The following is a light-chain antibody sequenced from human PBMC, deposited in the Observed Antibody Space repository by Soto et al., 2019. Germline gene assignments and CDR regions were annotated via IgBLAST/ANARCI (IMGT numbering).Light chain of an antibody. CDR1: SSDIGGYNY. Sequence: QSALTQPPSASGSPGQSVNISSTGTSSDIGGYNYVSWYQQHPGKAPKLMIYEVSKRPSGVPDRFSGSKSGNTASLTVSGLQAEDEADYYCSSYAGSNNLVVFGGGTKLTVL. J-gene: IGLJ2*01. CDR3: SSYAGSNNLVV. V-gene: IGLV2-8*01. CDR2: EVS.